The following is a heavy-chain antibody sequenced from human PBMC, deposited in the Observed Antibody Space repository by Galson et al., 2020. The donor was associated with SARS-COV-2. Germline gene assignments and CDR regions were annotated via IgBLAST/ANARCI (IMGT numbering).Heavy chain of an antibody. CDR3: ARDDGFS. Sequence: GESLKISCKTSGFTFTNYDINWVRQVPGQGLEWMGWISPYNGNTNYAQNLQGRVTMTTDTSTSTAYMELRNLRSDDTAIYYCARDDGFSWGQGTLVTVSS. V-gene: IGHV1-18*04. CDR1: GFTFTNYD. J-gene: IGHJ5*02. CDR2: ISPYNGNT. D-gene: IGHD3-10*01.